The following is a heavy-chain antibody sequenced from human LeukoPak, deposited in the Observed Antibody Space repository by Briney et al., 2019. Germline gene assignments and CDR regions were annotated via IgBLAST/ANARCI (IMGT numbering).Heavy chain of an antibody. CDR3: ARDPSPAIVATINWFDP. CDR2: IYSGGST. J-gene: IGHJ5*02. V-gene: IGHV3-53*01. Sequence: PGGSLRFSCAASGFTVSSNYMSWVRQAPGKGLEWVSVIYSGGSTYYADSVKGGFTISTDNAKNSLYLQMNSLRAEDTAVYYCARDPSPAIVATINWFDPWGQGTLVTVSS. CDR1: GFTVSSNY. D-gene: IGHD5-12*01.